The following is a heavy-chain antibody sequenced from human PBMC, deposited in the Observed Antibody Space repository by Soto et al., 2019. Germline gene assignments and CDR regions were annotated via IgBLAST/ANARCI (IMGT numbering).Heavy chain of an antibody. CDR2: ISAYNGNT. D-gene: IGHD4-17*01. Sequence: ASVKVSCKASGYTFTSYGISWVRQAPGQGLEWMGWISAYNGNTNYAQKLQGRVTMTTDTSTSTAYMELRSLRSDDTAVYCCATARHYGDYAGYWGQGTLVTVSS. V-gene: IGHV1-18*01. J-gene: IGHJ4*02. CDR1: GYTFTSYG. CDR3: ATARHYGDYAGY.